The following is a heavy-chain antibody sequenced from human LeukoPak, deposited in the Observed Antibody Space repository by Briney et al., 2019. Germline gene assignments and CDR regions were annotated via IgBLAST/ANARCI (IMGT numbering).Heavy chain of an antibody. CDR1: GGSISGYY. V-gene: IGHV4-59*01. CDR3: ARDLGSSGDY. J-gene: IGHJ4*02. Sequence: SETLSLTCTVSGGSISGYYWSWIRQPPGMGLEWIGYIYYSGSTNYNPSLKSRVTISVDTSKNQFSLKLSSVTAADTAVYYCARDLGSSGDYWGQGTLVTVSS. CDR2: IYYSGST. D-gene: IGHD6-6*01.